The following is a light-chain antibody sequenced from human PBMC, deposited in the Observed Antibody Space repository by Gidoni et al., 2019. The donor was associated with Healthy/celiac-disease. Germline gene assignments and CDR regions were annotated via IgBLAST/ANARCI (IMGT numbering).Light chain of an antibody. CDR1: ESVSSN. J-gene: IGKJ2*01. V-gene: IGKV3-15*01. Sequence: IAMTQSPATRSVSPGERATLSCRASESVSSNLAWYQQRPGQAPRLLIYGASTRATGIPARFSGSGSGTEFTLTISSLQSEDFAIYYCQQYNDWPPAYTFGQGTKLEIK. CDR3: QQYNDWPPAYT. CDR2: GAS.